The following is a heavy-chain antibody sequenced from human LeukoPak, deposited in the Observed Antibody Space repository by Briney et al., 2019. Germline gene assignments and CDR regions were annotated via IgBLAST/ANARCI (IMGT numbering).Heavy chain of an antibody. D-gene: IGHD3-22*01. CDR1: GYTFTGYY. V-gene: IGHV1-2*02. CDR3: ARESRAYYYDSRGYDY. J-gene: IGHJ4*02. Sequence: GASVKVSCKASGYTFTGYYMHWVRQAPGQGLEWMGWINPNSGGTNYAQKFQGRVTMTRDTSISTAYMELSRLRSDDTAVYYCARESRAYYYDSRGYDYWGQGTLVTVSS. CDR2: INPNSGGT.